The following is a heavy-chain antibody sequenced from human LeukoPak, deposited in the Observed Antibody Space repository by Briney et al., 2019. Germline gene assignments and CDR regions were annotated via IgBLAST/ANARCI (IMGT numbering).Heavy chain of an antibody. Sequence: ASVKVSCKASGYTFTSYGISWVRQAPGQGLEWMGWISAYSGNTNYAQKLQGRVTMTTDTSTSTAYMELRSPRSDDTAVYYCARLRITIFGVVIIPKGCFDYWGQGTLVTVSS. J-gene: IGHJ4*02. CDR2: ISAYSGNT. CDR3: ARLRITIFGVVIIPKGCFDY. V-gene: IGHV1-18*01. CDR1: GYTFTSYG. D-gene: IGHD3-3*01.